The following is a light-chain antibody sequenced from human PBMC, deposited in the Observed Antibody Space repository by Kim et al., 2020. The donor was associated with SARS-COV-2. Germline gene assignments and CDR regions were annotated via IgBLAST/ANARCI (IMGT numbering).Light chain of an antibody. J-gene: IGKJ2*03. Sequence: WSQGERATLSCRASQSVGSSLLAWYQQKPGQAPRLLIYEAFKRVAGIPDSFSGSGSGTDFTLTISRPEPEDFAMYYCQQYGSSPYSFGQGTKLEI. CDR3: QQYGSSPYS. V-gene: IGKV3-20*01. CDR1: QSVGSSL. CDR2: EAF.